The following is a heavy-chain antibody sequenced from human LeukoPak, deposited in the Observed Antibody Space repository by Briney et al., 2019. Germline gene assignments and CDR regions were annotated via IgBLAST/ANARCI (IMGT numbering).Heavy chain of an antibody. J-gene: IGHJ4*02. CDR1: GFTFSSYW. V-gene: IGHV3-74*01. CDR3: AGGIDF. Sequence: PGGSLRLSCAATGFTFSSYWMHWVRQAPGKGLVWVSGINSDGSDTVYADSVKGRFTISRDNAKNTLYLQMNSLRVEDTAVYYCAGGIDFWGQGTLVTVSS. CDR2: INSDGSDT.